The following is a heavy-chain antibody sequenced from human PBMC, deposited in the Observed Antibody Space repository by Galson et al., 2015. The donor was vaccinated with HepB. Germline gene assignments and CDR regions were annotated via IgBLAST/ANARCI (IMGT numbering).Heavy chain of an antibody. V-gene: IGHV4-34*01. CDR2: INHSGST. CDR3: ARVGLAAAESRRKAPERENAFDV. Sequence: ETLSLTCAVYGGSFSGYYWSWIRQPPGKGLEWIGEINHSGSTNYNPSLKSRVTISADTSKNQFSLKLSSVTAADTAVYPCARVGLAAAESRRKAPERENAFDVWGQGTMVTVSS. CDR1: GGSFSGYY. D-gene: IGHD6-13*01. J-gene: IGHJ3*01.